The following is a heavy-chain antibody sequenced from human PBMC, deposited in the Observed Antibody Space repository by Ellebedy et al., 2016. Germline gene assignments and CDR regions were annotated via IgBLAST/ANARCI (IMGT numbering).Heavy chain of an antibody. Sequence: GESLKISXAASGFTFSTYGMHWVRQARGKGLEWLALISYDGADAYYADSVKGRFTISRDNSKNTLYLQINSLRTEDTATYFCARELDYWGQGTLVTVSS. CDR3: ARELDY. CDR1: GFTFSTYG. CDR2: ISYDGADA. J-gene: IGHJ4*02. V-gene: IGHV3-30*03.